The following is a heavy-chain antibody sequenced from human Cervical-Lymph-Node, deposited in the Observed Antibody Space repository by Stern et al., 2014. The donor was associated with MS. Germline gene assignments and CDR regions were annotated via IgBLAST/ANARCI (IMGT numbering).Heavy chain of an antibody. V-gene: IGHV3-48*01. CDR1: GFTFRSYS. Sequence: EVQLVESGGGLVQPGGSLRLSCAASGFTFRSYSMTWVRQAPGKGLEWVSYISSGGRSIYYADSVKGRLTISRDNAKNSLYLQMNSLRGDDTAVYYCARGEADYYDSSGYSFDYWGQGTLVTVSS. CDR2: ISSGGRSI. J-gene: IGHJ4*02. D-gene: IGHD3-22*01. CDR3: ARGEADYYDSSGYSFDY.